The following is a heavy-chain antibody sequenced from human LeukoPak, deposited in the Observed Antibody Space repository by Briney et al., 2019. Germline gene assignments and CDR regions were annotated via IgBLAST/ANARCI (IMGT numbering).Heavy chain of an antibody. CDR2: ISYDGSNK. V-gene: IGHV3-30*03. CDR3: AMAVIGSGWTLDY. J-gene: IGHJ4*02. D-gene: IGHD6-19*01. CDR1: GFTFSSYG. Sequence: PGGSLRLSCAASGFTFSSYGMHWVRQAPGKGLEWVAVISYDGSNKYYADSVKGRFTISRDNSKNTLYLQVNSLRVEDTAVYYCAMAVIGSGWTLDYWAREPWSPSPQ.